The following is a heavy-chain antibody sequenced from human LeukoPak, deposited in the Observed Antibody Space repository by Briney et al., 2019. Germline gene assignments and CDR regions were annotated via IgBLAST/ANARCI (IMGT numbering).Heavy chain of an antibody. V-gene: IGHV3-30-3*01. D-gene: IGHD4-17*01. Sequence: GRSLRLSCAASGFTFSSYAMHWVRQAPGKGLEWVAVISYDGSNKYYADSVKGRFTISRDNSKNTLYLQMNSLRAEDTAVYYCARVVNYGDYRNAFDIWGQGTMVTVSS. J-gene: IGHJ3*02. CDR1: GFTFSSYA. CDR3: ARVVNYGDYRNAFDI. CDR2: ISYDGSNK.